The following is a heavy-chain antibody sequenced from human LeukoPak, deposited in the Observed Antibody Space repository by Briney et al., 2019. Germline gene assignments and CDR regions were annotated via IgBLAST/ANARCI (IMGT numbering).Heavy chain of an antibody. CDR1: GGSFSGYY. Sequence: SETLSLTCAVYGGSFSGYYWNWIRQPPGKGLEWIGEINHSGSTNYNPSLKSRVTISVDTSKNQFSLHLSSVTAADTAVYYCARGSTTFNYYYYGMDVWGQGTSVTVSS. CDR2: INHSGST. D-gene: IGHD2-2*01. J-gene: IGHJ6*02. V-gene: IGHV4-34*01. CDR3: ARGSTTFNYYYYGMDV.